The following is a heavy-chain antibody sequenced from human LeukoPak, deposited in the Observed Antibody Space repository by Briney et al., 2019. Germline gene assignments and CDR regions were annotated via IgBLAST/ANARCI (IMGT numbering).Heavy chain of an antibody. D-gene: IGHD2-21*02. V-gene: IGHV4-34*01. Sequence: SETLSLTCAVCGGSSSGYYWSWIRQPPGKGLEWIGEINHSGSTNYNPSLKSRVTISVDTSKNQFSLKLSSVTAADTAVYYCARVAMVTNWFDPWGQGTLVTVSS. J-gene: IGHJ5*02. CDR1: GGSSSGYY. CDR3: ARVAMVTNWFDP. CDR2: INHSGST.